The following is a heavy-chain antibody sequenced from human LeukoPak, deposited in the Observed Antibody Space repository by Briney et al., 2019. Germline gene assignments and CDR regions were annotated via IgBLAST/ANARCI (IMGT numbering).Heavy chain of an antibody. CDR3: AKSSYYDASGYYREYYFDS. CDR2: ISGSGGST. V-gene: IGHV3-23*01. CDR1: GFSISNYA. D-gene: IGHD3-22*01. J-gene: IGHJ4*02. Sequence: GGSLRLSCVPSGFSISNYAMSWVRQAPGKGLEWVSSISGSGGSTHYVDSVKGRFTISRDKTKNTLYLQMNSLRAEDTAVYYCAKSSYYDASGYYREYYFDSWGQGTLVTVSS.